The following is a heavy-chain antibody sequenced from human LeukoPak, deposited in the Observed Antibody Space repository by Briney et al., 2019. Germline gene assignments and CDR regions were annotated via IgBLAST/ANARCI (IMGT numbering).Heavy chain of an antibody. CDR1: GFTFSSYW. Sequence: PGGSLRLFCAASGFTFSSYWMSWVRQAPGKGLERVANIQQDGSEKYYVDSVKGRFTISRDNAKNSLYLQMNSLRAEDTAVYYCARAASDCSGGSCYSSSHFDYWGQGTLVTVSS. D-gene: IGHD2-15*01. V-gene: IGHV3-7*01. CDR3: ARAASDCSGGSCYSSSHFDY. J-gene: IGHJ4*02. CDR2: IQQDGSEK.